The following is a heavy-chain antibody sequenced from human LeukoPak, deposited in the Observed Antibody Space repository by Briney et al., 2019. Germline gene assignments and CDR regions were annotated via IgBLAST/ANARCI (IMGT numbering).Heavy chain of an antibody. CDR3: AVNWAYSSGSLGVY. CDR1: GGSISSSNW. CDR2: IYHSGST. D-gene: IGHD6-19*01. J-gene: IGHJ4*02. V-gene: IGHV4-4*02. Sequence: SETLSLTCAVSGGSISSSNWWSWVRQPPGKGLEWIGEIYHSGSTNYNPSLKSRVTISVDKSKNQFSLKLSSVTAADTAVYYCAVNWAYSSGSLGVYWGQGTLVTVSS.